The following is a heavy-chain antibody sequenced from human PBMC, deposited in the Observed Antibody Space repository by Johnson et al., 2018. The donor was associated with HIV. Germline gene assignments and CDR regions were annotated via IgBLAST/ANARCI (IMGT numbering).Heavy chain of an antibody. Sequence: QVQLVESGGGVVQPGRSLRLSCAASGFTFSSHPMHWVRQAPGKGLEWVAVISYDGSNKYYADSVKGRFTISRDNSKNTLYLQMNSLRAEDTALYYCASSRDGYKGDNAFDIWGQGTMVTVSS. D-gene: IGHD5-24*01. CDR2: ISYDGSNK. CDR1: GFTFSSHP. V-gene: IGHV3-30*14. CDR3: ASSRDGYKGDNAFDI. J-gene: IGHJ3*02.